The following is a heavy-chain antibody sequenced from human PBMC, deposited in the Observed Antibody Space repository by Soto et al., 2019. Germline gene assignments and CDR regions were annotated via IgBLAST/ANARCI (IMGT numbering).Heavy chain of an antibody. CDR2: IIPIFGTA. CDR1: GGTFSSYA. V-gene: IGHV1-69*13. J-gene: IGHJ6*02. Sequence: ASVKVSCKASGGTFSSYAISWVRQAPGQGLEWMGGIIPIFGTANYAQKFQGRVTITADESTSTAYMELSSLRSEDTAVYYCARDRDSSGWYIKDYYYYYGMDVWGQGTTVTVSS. CDR3: ARDRDSSGWYIKDYYYYYGMDV. D-gene: IGHD6-19*01.